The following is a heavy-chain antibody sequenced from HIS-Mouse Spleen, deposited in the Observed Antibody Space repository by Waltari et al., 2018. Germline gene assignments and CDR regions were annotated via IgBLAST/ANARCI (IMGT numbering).Heavy chain of an antibody. Sequence: QVQLQQWGAGLLKPSETLSLTCAVYGGSFSGYYWSGIRQPPGKGLEWIGEINHSGSTNYNPSIKSRVTISVDTSKNQFSLKLSSVTAADTAVYYCARGRDSGSYYFDYWGQGTLVTVSS. CDR3: ARGRDSGSYYFDY. CDR1: GGSFSGYY. D-gene: IGHD1-26*01. J-gene: IGHJ4*02. CDR2: INHSGST. V-gene: IGHV4-34*01.